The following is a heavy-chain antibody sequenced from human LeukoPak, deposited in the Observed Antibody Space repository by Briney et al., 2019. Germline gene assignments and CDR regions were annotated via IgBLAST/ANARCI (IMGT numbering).Heavy chain of an antibody. V-gene: IGHV4-61*01. CDR3: ARAGGGYCSSTSCYGGYYFDY. D-gene: IGHD2-2*01. CDR2: IYYSGST. J-gene: IGHJ4*02. Sequence: SETLSLTCTVSGGSISSGSYYWSWIRQPPGNGLEWIGYIYYSGSTNYNPSLKSRVTISVDTSKNQFSLKLSSVTAADTAVYYCARAGGGYCSSTSCYGGYYFDYWGQGTLVTVSS. CDR1: GGSISSGSYY.